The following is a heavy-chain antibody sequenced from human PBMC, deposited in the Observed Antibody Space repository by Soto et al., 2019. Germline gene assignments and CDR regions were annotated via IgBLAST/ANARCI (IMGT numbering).Heavy chain of an antibody. CDR1: GYTFTSYA. CDR2: INAGNGNT. CDR3: ARDVDDIVVVPAAQSPPAYYYYYMDV. V-gene: IGHV1-3*01. Sequence: ASVKVSCKASGYTFTSYAMHWVRQAPGQRLEWMGWINAGNGNTKYSQKFQGRVTITRDTSASTAYMELSSLRSEDTAVYYCARDVDDIVVVPAAQSPPAYYYYYMDVWGKGTTVTVSS. J-gene: IGHJ6*03. D-gene: IGHD2-2*01.